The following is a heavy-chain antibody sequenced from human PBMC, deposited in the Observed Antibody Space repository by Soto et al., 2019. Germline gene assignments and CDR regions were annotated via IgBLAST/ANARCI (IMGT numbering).Heavy chain of an antibody. CDR1: GFSLTTGKMG. J-gene: IGHJ6*02. CDR2: IFSDNER. V-gene: IGHV2-26*01. Sequence: GSGPTLVNPTDTLTLTCTVSGFSLTTGKMGVSWIRQPPGKALEWLAHIFSDNERSYSTSLQGRLTISKDTSGSQVVLSMTNVDPVDTATYYCARMNVDSYQFYYAMDVWGRGTTVTVSS. CDR3: ARMNVDSYQFYYAMDV. D-gene: IGHD4-17*01.